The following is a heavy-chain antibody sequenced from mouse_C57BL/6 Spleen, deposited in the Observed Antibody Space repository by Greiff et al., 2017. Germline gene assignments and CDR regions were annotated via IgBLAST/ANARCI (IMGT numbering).Heavy chain of an antibody. D-gene: IGHD4-1*01. J-gene: IGHJ2*01. V-gene: IGHV3-6*01. CDR2: ISYDGSN. Sequence: DVKLEESGPGLVKPSQSLSLTCSVTGYSITSGYYWNWIRQFPGNKLEWMGYISYDGSNNYNPSLKNRISITRDTSKNQFFLKLNSVTTEDTATYYCARDPSNWYFDYWGQGTTLTVSS. CDR3: ARDPSNWYFDY. CDR1: GYSITSGYY.